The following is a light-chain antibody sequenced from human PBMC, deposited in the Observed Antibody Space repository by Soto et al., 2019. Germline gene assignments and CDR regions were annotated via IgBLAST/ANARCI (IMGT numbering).Light chain of an antibody. CDR1: QGISSY. Sequence: AIRMTQSPSSLSASTGDRVTIACRASQGISSYLAWYQQKPGKAPKLLIYAASTLQSGVPSRFSCSGSRTDFTLTISSLQPEYFAIYYCQQSYSTPLTFGGGNKVDIK. CDR2: AAS. CDR3: QQSYSTPLT. J-gene: IGKJ4*01. V-gene: IGKV1-8*01.